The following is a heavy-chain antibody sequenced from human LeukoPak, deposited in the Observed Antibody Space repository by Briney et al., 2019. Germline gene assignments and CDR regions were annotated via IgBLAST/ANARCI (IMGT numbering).Heavy chain of an antibody. V-gene: IGHV4-4*07. Sequence: SETLSLTCTVSGGSIISNYWSWIRQSAGTGLEWIGRIYGSGITDYNPSLKSRVTMSLDTSRKQFSLRLTSVTAADTAVYYCARLKFYDSTGYSPGYYMDVWGKATTVSVFS. CDR1: GGSIISNY. J-gene: IGHJ6*03. CDR3: ARLKFYDSTGYSPGYYMDV. D-gene: IGHD3-22*01. CDR2: IYGSGIT.